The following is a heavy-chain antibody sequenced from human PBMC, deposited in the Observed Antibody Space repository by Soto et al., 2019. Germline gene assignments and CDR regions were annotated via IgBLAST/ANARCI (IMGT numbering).Heavy chain of an antibody. CDR1: GFTVSSNY. CDR2: IYSGGST. D-gene: IGHD3-10*01. CDR3: ARGFYGSVFSYYYGMDV. V-gene: IGHV3-53*01. Sequence: GGSLRLSCAASGFTVSSNYMSWVRQAPGKGLEWVSVIYSGGSTYYADSVKGRFTISRDNSKNTLYPQMNSLRAEDTAVYYCARGFYGSVFSYYYGMDVWGQGTTVTVSS. J-gene: IGHJ6*02.